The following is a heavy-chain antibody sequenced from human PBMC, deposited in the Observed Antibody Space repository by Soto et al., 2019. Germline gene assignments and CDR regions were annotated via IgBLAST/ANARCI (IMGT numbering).Heavy chain of an antibody. J-gene: IGHJ4*02. CDR3: ATATASYYGSDPEGCFDY. CDR1: GFTFSSYA. D-gene: IGHD3-10*01. V-gene: IGHV3-23*01. CDR2: ISGSGGST. Sequence: EVQLLESGGGLVQPEGSLRLSCAASGFTFSSYAMSWVRQAPGKGLEWVSAISGSGGSTYYADSVKGRFTISRDNSKNTLYLQMTSLRAEETAVYYGATATASYYGSDPEGCFDYWGQGTLVTVSS.